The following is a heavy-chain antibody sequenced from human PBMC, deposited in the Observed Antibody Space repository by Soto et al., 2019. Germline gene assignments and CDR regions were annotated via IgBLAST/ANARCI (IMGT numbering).Heavy chain of an antibody. CDR1: GFTFSSYA. D-gene: IGHD1-26*01. J-gene: IGHJ6*02. CDR3: ARDMSGGTYNHYYGMDV. CDR2: ISGSGSPT. Sequence: EVQLLKWGGGLGQPGGSLRLSCAASGFTFSSYAMTWVRQAPGRGLEWVSAISGSGSPTYYADSVKGRFTISRDNSKNTLYLQMNSLRADDTAVYYCARDMSGGTYNHYYGMDVWGQGTTVTVSS. V-gene: IGHV3-23*01.